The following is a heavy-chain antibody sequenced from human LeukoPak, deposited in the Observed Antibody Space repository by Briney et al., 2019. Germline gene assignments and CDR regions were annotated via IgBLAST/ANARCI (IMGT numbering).Heavy chain of an antibody. CDR3: ATYSILNAREFRY. CDR1: GFTFSNSW. J-gene: IGHJ1*01. Sequence: GGSLRLSCAGSGFTFSNSWMGWVRQAPGKGLEWVANVQHIGGESYYVDSVKGRFTISRDNAKNSVYLQMNSLGADDTAVYYCATYSILNAREFRYWGQGTLVTVTS. D-gene: IGHD4-11*01. V-gene: IGHV3-7*01. CDR2: VQHIGGES.